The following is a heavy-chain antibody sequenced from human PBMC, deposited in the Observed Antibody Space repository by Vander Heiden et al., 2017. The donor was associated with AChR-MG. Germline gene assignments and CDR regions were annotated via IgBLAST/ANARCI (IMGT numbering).Heavy chain of an antibody. CDR2: IIPIFGTA. V-gene: IGHV1-69*06. CDR1: EGTFSSYA. J-gene: IGHJ4*02. Sequence: QVQLVQSGAEVKKPGSSVKVSCKASEGTFSSYAISWVRQAPGQGLEWMGGIIPIFGTANYAQKFQGRVTITADKSTSTAYMELSSLRSEDTAVYYCAKVWGHYDSSGYYPPFDYWGQGTLVTVSS. D-gene: IGHD3-22*01. CDR3: AKVWGHYDSSGYYPPFDY.